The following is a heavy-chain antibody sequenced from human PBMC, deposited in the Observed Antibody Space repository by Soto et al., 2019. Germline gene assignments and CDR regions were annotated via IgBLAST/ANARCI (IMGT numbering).Heavy chain of an antibody. CDR3: GRAKSIFGIGTEVYDI. J-gene: IGHJ3*02. CDR1: GGSFSGYV. D-gene: IGHD3-3*01. V-gene: IGHV1-69*04. CDR2: IIPVHNIT. Sequence: QVQLVQSGAEVKKPGSSVRVSCMTSGGSFSGYVFTWVRQAPGQGLEWMGRIIPVHNITNYAESLQGRVTISADTSSTTTYMELNNLRSDDTAVYFCGRAKSIFGIGTEVYDIWGQGTMVIVSS.